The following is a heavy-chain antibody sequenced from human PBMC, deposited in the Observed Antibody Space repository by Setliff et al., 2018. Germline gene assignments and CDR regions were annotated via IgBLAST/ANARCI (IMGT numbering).Heavy chain of an antibody. J-gene: IGHJ4*02. CDR2: IKPKSDGGTT. Sequence: GGSLRLSCAASDFTFTNAWMNWVRQAPGKGLEWVGRIKPKSDGGTTDYAAPVKGRFTISRYDSTNTLYLQMNSLKTEDTAVYYCTTDPLSNGASSGPIVFDYWGQGTLVTVSS. D-gene: IGHD2-8*01. V-gene: IGHV3-15*07. CDR3: TTDPLSNGASSGPIVFDY. CDR1: DFTFTNAW.